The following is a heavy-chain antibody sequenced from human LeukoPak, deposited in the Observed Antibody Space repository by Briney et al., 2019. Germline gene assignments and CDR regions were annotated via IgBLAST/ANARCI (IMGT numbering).Heavy chain of an antibody. V-gene: IGHV3-48*04. Sequence: GGSLRLSCAASGFTFQAYSMNWVRQAPGKGLEWLSFISRTGNTTYYADSVKGRFTISRDNAKNSLYLQMNSLRAEDTALYYCAKELTRGYSYGNYFDYWGQGTLVTVSS. CDR1: GFTFQAYS. CDR3: AKELTRGYSYGNYFDY. D-gene: IGHD5-18*01. CDR2: ISRTGNTT. J-gene: IGHJ4*02.